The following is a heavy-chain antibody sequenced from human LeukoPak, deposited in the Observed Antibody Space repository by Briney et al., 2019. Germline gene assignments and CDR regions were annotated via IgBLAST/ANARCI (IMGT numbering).Heavy chain of an antibody. J-gene: IGHJ4*02. CDR1: GGSISSSNW. V-gene: IGHV4-4*02. D-gene: IGHD4-23*01. Sequence: SETLSLTCAVSGGSISSSNWWSWVRQPPGKGLEWIGEIYHSGSTNYNPSLKSRVTISVDKSKNQFSLKLSSVTAADTAIYYCARSSNEDDYGGNFDYWGQGTLVTVSS. CDR3: ARSSNEDDYGGNFDY. CDR2: IYHSGST.